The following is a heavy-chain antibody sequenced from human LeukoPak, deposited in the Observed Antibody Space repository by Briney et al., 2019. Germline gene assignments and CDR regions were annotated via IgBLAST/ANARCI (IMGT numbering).Heavy chain of an antibody. D-gene: IGHD2-15*01. CDR3: TRPLVPSGVSGDL. CDR1: GFTFSVST. Sequence: PGGSLRLSCTASGFTFSVSTFHWVRQASGKGLEWVGRIRGSGNNFSTAYASSVKGRFTISRDDSRSVVFLQMDNLTIDDTAVYFCTRPLVPSGVSGDLWGQGTLVTVSS. J-gene: IGHJ5*02. CDR2: IRGSGNNFST. V-gene: IGHV3-73*01.